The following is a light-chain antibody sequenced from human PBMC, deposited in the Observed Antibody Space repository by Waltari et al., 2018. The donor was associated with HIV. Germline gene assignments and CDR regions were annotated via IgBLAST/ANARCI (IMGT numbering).Light chain of an antibody. Sequence: DIVMTQSPDSLAVSLGERATLTCKSSQSVLYSSNNRNYLAWYQQKPGQPPKLLIYWASTRESGVPDRFSGSGSGTDFSLTISSLQAEDVAVYYCQQYYSTPPYTFGQGTKLEMK. CDR2: WAS. CDR1: QSVLYSSNNRNY. J-gene: IGKJ2*01. V-gene: IGKV4-1*01. CDR3: QQYYSTPPYT.